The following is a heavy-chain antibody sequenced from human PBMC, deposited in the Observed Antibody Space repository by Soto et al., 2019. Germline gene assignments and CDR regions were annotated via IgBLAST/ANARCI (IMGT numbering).Heavy chain of an antibody. CDR1: GGSISSGGYY. CDR2: ISSSGST. V-gene: IGHV4-31*03. Sequence: SDIVPLTCTVSGGSISSGGYYCSWIRHHPGKGIEGIGDISSSGSTYYNPALKSRVTIPLDTSKNPFALKLGSVGAADTGVYYCARSHKLGAPNGFDPWRQGTLVNVSS. J-gene: IGHJ5*02. D-gene: IGHD1-26*01. CDR3: ARSHKLGAPNGFDP.